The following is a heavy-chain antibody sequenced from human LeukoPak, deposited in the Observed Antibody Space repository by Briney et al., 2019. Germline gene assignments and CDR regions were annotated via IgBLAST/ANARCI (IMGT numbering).Heavy chain of an antibody. CDR2: FDPEDGET. J-gene: IGHJ4*02. D-gene: IGHD3-22*01. CDR1: GYTLTELS. CDR3: ATGEVYDSSGYALGWY. V-gene: IGHV1-24*01. Sequence: ASVKVSCKVSGYTLTELSMHWVRQAPGKGLEWMGGFDPEDGETIYEQKFPGRVTMTEDTSTDTAYMELSSLRSEDTAVYYCATGEVYDSSGYALGWYWGQGTLVTVSS.